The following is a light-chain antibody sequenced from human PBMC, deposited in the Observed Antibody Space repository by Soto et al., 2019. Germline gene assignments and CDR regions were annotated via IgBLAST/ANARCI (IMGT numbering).Light chain of an antibody. V-gene: IGLV2-14*01. CDR3: SSYTSSSIYV. CDR2: EVS. CDR1: XXDVGGYNY. Sequence: QSALTQPASVSGSPGQSITISCTXXXXDVGGYNYVSWYQQHPGKAPKLMIYEVSNRPSGVSTRFSGSKSGNTASLTISGLQAEDEAEYYCSSYTSSSIYVFGIGTKVTVL. J-gene: IGLJ1*01.